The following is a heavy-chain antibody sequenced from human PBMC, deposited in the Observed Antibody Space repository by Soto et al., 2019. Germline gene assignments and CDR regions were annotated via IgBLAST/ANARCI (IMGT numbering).Heavy chain of an antibody. J-gene: IGHJ6*02. D-gene: IGHD4-17*01. Sequence: ASVKVSCKASGYTFTSYYVHWVRQAPGQGLEWMGWINPNTGGTNYAQKFQGWVTMTRDTSISTAYMELSRLRSDDTAMYYCARSEAVLRRQNYYYDYGMDVWGQ. CDR1: GYTFTSYY. CDR2: INPNTGGT. CDR3: ARSEAVLRRQNYYYDYGMDV. V-gene: IGHV1-2*04.